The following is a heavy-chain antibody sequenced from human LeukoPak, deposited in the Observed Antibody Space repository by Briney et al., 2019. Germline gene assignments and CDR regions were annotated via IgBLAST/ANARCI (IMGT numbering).Heavy chain of an antibody. Sequence: GGSLRLSCAASGFTFRNYGMSWVRQAPGKGLEWVSVISGSGDSTYYADSVKGRFTISRDNSKNTLYLQMSGLRAEDTAVYYCAKDYGVRGVNFDYWGQGTLVTVSS. CDR2: ISGSGDST. D-gene: IGHD3-10*01. J-gene: IGHJ4*02. V-gene: IGHV3-23*01. CDR1: GFTFRNYG. CDR3: AKDYGVRGVNFDY.